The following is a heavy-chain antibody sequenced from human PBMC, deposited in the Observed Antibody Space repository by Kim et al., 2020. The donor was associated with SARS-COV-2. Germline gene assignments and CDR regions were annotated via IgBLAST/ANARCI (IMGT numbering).Heavy chain of an antibody. CDR3: ARDFYGDYDPDS. D-gene: IGHD4-17*01. J-gene: IGHJ4*02. Sequence: YADSGKGRFTISREKAKNSLYLQMDSLRGEDTAVYYCARDFYGDYDPDSWGQGTLVTVSS. V-gene: IGHV3-11*06.